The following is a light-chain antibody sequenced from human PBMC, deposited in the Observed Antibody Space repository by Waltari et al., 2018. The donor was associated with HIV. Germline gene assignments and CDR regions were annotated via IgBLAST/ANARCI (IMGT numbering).Light chain of an antibody. V-gene: IGLV4-69*01. CDR2: LNSDGSH. CDR3: QTWGTGILVV. Sequence: QLVLTQSPSASASLGASVKLPCTLSSGHSSSPIAWPQQQPEKGPRYLMKLNSDGSHSKGDGIPDRFSGSSSGAERYLTISSLQSEDEADYYCQTWGTGILVVFGGGTKLTVL. CDR1: SGHSSSP. J-gene: IGLJ2*01.